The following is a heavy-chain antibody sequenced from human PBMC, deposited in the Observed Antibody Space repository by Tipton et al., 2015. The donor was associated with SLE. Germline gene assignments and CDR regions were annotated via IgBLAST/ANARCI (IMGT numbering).Heavy chain of an antibody. V-gene: IGHV4-61*02. Sequence: TLSLTCTVSGGSISSGSYYWSWIRQPAGKGLEWIGRIYTSGTTNYNPSLKSRVTISVDTSKNQFSLKLSSVTAADTAVYYCARPVTIFGVITIPYWYFDLWGRGTLVTVSS. J-gene: IGHJ2*01. CDR2: IYTSGTT. D-gene: IGHD3-3*01. CDR3: ARPVTIFGVITIPYWYFDL. CDR1: GGSISSGSYY.